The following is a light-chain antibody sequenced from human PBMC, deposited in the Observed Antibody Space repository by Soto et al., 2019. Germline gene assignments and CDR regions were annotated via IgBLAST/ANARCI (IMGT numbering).Light chain of an antibody. CDR2: KDS. CDR3: YCTAYNPWV. V-gene: IGLV3-27*01. CDR1: VLAKKY. Sequence: SYELTQPSSVSVSPGQTARITCSGDVLAKKYARWFQQKPGQAPVLVIYKDSERPSGIPERFSGSTSGTTVTLTISGAQVEDEADYYCYCTAYNPWVFGGGTKLTVL. J-gene: IGLJ3*02.